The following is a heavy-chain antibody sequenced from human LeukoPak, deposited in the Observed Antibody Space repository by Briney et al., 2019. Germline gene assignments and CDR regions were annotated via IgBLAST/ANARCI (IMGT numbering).Heavy chain of an antibody. V-gene: IGHV4-59*01. CDR3: ARVPRYGGATFPFDY. D-gene: IGHD1-26*01. CDR2: IYYSGRT. Sequence: SETLSLTCTVSGGSISSYYWSWIRQPPGKGLEWIGYIYYSGRTNYNPSLKSRITILVDTSKNEFSLKLSSVTAADTAVYYCARVPRYGGATFPFDYWGQGTLVTVSS. CDR1: GGSISSYY. J-gene: IGHJ4*02.